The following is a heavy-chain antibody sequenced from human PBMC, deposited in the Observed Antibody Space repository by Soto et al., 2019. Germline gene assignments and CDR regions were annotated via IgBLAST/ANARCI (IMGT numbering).Heavy chain of an antibody. CDR1: GGSISSSSYY. J-gene: IGHJ3*02. Sequence: PSETLSLTCTVSGGSISSSSYYWGWIRQPPGKGLEWIGSIYYSGSTYYNPSLKSRVTISVDTSKNQFSLKLSSVTAADTAVYYCAREEGGIMVPGDVFDIWGKGKLVTGSS. CDR2: IYYSGST. CDR3: AREEGGIMVPGDVFDI. D-gene: IGHD3-10*01. V-gene: IGHV4-39*02.